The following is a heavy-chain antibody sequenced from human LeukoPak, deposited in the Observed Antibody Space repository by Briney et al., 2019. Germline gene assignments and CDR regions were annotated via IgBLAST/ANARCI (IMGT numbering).Heavy chain of an antibody. CDR2: IYSGGST. J-gene: IGHJ5*02. D-gene: IGHD1-26*01. CDR3: ARDPSGSFFNWFDP. Sequence: SGGSLRLSCAASGFTVSSNYMSWVRQAPGKGLEWVSVIYSGGSTYYADSVKGRFTISRDNSKNTLYLQMNSLRAEDTAVYYCARDPSGSFFNWFDPWGQGTLVTVSS. CDR1: GFTVSSNY. V-gene: IGHV3-53*01.